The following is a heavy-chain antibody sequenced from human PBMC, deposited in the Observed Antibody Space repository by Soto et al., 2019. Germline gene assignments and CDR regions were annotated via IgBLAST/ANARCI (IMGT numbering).Heavy chain of an antibody. CDR1: GYTFTSYG. D-gene: IGHD2-2*01. CDR2: ISAYNGNT. V-gene: IGHV1-18*01. Sequence: QVQLVQSGAEVKKPGASVKVSCKASGYTFTSYGISWVRQAPGQGLEWMGWISAYNGNTNYAQKLQGRVTMTTDTSTSSANMKMKSLRSDDTAVYYCARLYCISTSCYLGMDVWGQGTTVSVSS. CDR3: ARLYCISTSCYLGMDV. J-gene: IGHJ6*02.